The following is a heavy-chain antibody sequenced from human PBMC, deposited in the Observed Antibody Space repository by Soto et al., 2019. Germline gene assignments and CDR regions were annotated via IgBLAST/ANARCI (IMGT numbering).Heavy chain of an antibody. Sequence: GGSLRLSCAASGFIFNDYYMSWIRQAPGKGLEWLSNISGSSGSKKYADAGKGRSTISRDNAKKSLYLEMHSLRAEDTAVYYCARYAAEVTTFFDHWGQGTLVTVSS. D-gene: IGHD4-17*01. CDR2: ISGSSGSK. V-gene: IGHV3-11*06. J-gene: IGHJ4*02. CDR3: ARYAAEVTTFFDH. CDR1: GFIFNDYY.